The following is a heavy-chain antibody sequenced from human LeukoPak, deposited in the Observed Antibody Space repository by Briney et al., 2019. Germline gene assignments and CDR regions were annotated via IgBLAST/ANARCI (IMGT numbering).Heavy chain of an antibody. V-gene: IGHV1-2*02. CDR3: ARVPYGSGSYYNDY. D-gene: IGHD3-10*01. CDR1: GGTFSSYA. CDR2: INPNSGGT. J-gene: IGHJ4*02. Sequence: ASVKVSCKASGGTFSSYAISWVRQAPGQGLEWMGWINPNSGGTNYAQKFQGRVTMTRDTSISTAYMELSRLRSDDTAVYYCARVPYGSGSYYNDYWGQGTLVTVSS.